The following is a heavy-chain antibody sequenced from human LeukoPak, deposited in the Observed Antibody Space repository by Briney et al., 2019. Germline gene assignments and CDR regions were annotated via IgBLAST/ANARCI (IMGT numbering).Heavy chain of an antibody. CDR1: GDGVSSNSAA. CDR3: ARDSRYYGSGSSNWFDP. D-gene: IGHD3-10*01. CDR2: TYYRSKWYN. J-gene: IGHJ5*02. Sequence: SQTLSLTCAISGDGVSSNSAAWNWIRQSPSRGLEWLGRTYYRSKWYNDYAVSVKSRITINPDTSKNQFSLQLNSVTPEDTAVCYCARDSRYYGSGSSNWFDPWGQGTLVTVSS. V-gene: IGHV6-1*01.